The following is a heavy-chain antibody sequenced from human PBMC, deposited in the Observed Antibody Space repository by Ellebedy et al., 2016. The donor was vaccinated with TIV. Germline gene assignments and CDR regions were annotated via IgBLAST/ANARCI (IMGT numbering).Heavy chain of an antibody. D-gene: IGHD6-19*01. CDR3: ATDIAGAVAAYYYHGMDV. J-gene: IGHJ6*02. V-gene: IGHV1-24*01. CDR2: FDPEDGET. Sequence: AASVKVSRKVFGYTLTELSMHWVRQAPGKGLEWMGGFDPEDGETIYAQKFQGRVTMTEDTSTDTAYMELSSLRSEDTAVYYCATDIAGAVAAYYYHGMDVWGQGTTVTVSS. CDR1: GYTLTELS.